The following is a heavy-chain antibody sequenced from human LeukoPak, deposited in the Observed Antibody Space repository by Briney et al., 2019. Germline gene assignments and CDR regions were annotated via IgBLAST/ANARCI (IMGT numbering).Heavy chain of an antibody. D-gene: IGHD1-1*01. V-gene: IGHV1-2*02. CDR3: AGGEAGTGTTDFDY. Sequence: ASVKVSCKASGYTFTGYYMHWVRQAPGQGLEWMGWINPNSGGTNYAQKFQGRVTMTRDTSISTAYMELSRLRSDDTAVYYCAGGEAGTGTTDFDYWGQGTLVTVSS. CDR1: GYTFTGYY. CDR2: INPNSGGT. J-gene: IGHJ4*02.